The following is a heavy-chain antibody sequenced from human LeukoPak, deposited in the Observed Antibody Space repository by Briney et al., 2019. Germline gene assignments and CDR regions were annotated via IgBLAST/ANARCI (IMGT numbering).Heavy chain of an antibody. CDR1: GFTFSSYE. D-gene: IGHD7-27*01. V-gene: IGHV3-74*01. CDR2: VKIDGSGI. CDR3: VRENWGIDL. J-gene: IGHJ4*02. Sequence: GGSLRLSCEASGFTFSSYEMNWVRRAPGKGLVWVSRVKIDGSGINYADSVRGRFTISRDNAKNTLYLQMNSLRAEDTAVYYCVRENWGIDLWGQGTLVTVSS.